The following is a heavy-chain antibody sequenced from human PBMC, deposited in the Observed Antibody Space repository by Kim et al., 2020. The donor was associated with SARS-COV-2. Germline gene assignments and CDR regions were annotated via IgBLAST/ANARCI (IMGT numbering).Heavy chain of an antibody. CDR2: MQPNTGNT. CDR3: ARRKGVAGPADYYYGLDV. J-gene: IGHJ6*02. CDR1: VYTLTSYD. Sequence: ASVKVSCKASVYTLTSYDINWVRQATGQGLEWMGWMQPNTGNTGYAQKLQGRVTMTRDTSISTAYMELSGLTSEDTAVYYCARRKGVAGPADYYYGLDVWGQGTTVTVSS. V-gene: IGHV1-8*01. D-gene: IGHD6-13*01.